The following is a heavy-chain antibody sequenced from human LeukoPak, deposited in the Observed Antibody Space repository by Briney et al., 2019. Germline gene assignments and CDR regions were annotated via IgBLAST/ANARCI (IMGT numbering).Heavy chain of an antibody. D-gene: IGHD3-9*01. CDR3: AKDRYFDWSLDY. CDR1: GGSISSYY. V-gene: IGHV3-23*01. J-gene: IGHJ4*02. CDR2: ISGSGGST. Sequence: ETLSLTCTVSGGSISSYYWSWVRQAPGKGLEWVSAISGSGGSTYYADSVKGRFTISRDNSKNTLYLQMNSLRAEDTAVYYCAKDRYFDWSLDYWGQGTLVTVSS.